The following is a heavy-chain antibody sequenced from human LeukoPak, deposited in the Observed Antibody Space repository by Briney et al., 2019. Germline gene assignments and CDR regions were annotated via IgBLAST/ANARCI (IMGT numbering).Heavy chain of an antibody. CDR1: GGSISSYY. J-gene: IGHJ4*02. CDR3: ARILYSSSSGEGYFDY. Sequence: SETLSLTCTVSGGSISSYYWSWIRQPPGKGLEWIGYIYTSGSTNYNPSLKSRVTISVDTSKNQFSLKLSSVTAADTAVYYCARILYSSSSGEGYFDYWGQGTLVTVSS. D-gene: IGHD6-6*01. CDR2: IYTSGST. V-gene: IGHV4-4*09.